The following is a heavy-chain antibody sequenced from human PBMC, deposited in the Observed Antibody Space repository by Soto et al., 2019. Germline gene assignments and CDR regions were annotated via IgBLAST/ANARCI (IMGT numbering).Heavy chain of an antibody. Sequence: QVQLVESGGGVVQPGRSLRLSCAASGFTFRSYAMHWVRQAPGKGLEWVAVISYDGSNKYYADSVKGRFTISRDNSKNTLYLQMNSLRAEDTAVYYCARDKAIFGVVTTYFDYWGQGTLVTVSS. J-gene: IGHJ4*02. CDR1: GFTFRSYA. D-gene: IGHD3-3*01. CDR3: ARDKAIFGVVTTYFDY. CDR2: ISYDGSNK. V-gene: IGHV3-30-3*01.